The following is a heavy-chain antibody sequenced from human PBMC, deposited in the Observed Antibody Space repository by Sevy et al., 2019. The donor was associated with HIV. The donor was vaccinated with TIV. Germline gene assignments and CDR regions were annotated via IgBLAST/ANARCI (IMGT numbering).Heavy chain of an antibody. CDR3: AKPVSYGDYGGLVH. J-gene: IGHJ4*02. Sequence: GGSLRLSCAASGFTFSSSAMSWVRQAPGKGLAWASVISDSGGTTYYADSVKGRFTISRDNSKNTVYLQMNSLRVEDAAVYYCAKPVSYGDYGGLVHWGQGTLVTVSS. V-gene: IGHV3-23*01. CDR2: ISDSGGTT. D-gene: IGHD4-17*01. CDR1: GFTFSSSA.